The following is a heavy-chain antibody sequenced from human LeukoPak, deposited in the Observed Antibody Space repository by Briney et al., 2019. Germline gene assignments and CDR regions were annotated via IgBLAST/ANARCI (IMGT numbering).Heavy chain of an antibody. Sequence: GGSLRLSCAASGFNFSNYGMHWVRQAPGKGLEWVAFIQSDGSYMYYGDSVRGRFTISRDTSKNTLFLQMNSLGAEDAAIYYCAKNAAMIVVGTFDYWGQGTLVTVSS. CDR2: IQSDGSYM. J-gene: IGHJ4*02. CDR1: GFNFSNYG. CDR3: AKNAAMIVVGTFDY. D-gene: IGHD3-22*01. V-gene: IGHV3-30*02.